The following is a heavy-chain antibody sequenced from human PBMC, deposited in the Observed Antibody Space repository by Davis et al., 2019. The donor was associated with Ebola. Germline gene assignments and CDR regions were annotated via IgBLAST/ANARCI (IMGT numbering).Heavy chain of an antibody. CDR1: GYTFTSYY. V-gene: IGHV1-46*01. D-gene: IGHD6-19*01. CDR2: INPSGGST. J-gene: IGHJ5*02. Sequence: ASVKVSCKASGYTFTSYYMHWVRQAPGQGLEWMGIINPSGGSTSYAQKFRDRVTITRDTSASTSYMELSSLRSEDTAVFYCARGKTVAGTRGLSWFDPWGPGTLVTVSS. CDR3: ARGKTVAGTRGLSWFDP.